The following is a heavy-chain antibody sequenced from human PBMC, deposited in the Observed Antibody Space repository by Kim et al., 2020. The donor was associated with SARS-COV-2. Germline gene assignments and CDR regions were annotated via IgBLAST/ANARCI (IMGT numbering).Heavy chain of an antibody. D-gene: IGHD2-2*01. Sequence: SETLSLTCAVSGGSISSGGYSWSWIRQPPGKGLEWIGYIYHSGSTYYNPSLKSRVTISVDRSKNQFSLKLSSVTAADTAVYYCARASPVVGYGMDVWGQGTTVTVSS. V-gene: IGHV4-30-2*01. CDR1: GGSISSGGYS. CDR3: ARASPVVGYGMDV. J-gene: IGHJ6*02. CDR2: IYHSGST.